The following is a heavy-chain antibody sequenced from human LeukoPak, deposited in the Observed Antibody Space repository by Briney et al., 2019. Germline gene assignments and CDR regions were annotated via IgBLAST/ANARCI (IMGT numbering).Heavy chain of an antibody. D-gene: IGHD3-16*01. V-gene: IGHV4-4*02. CDR1: GGSISSSNW. Sequence: PSETLSLTCAVSGGSISSSNWWSWVRQPPGKGLEWIGEIYHSGSTNYNPSLKSRVTISVDKSKNQFSLKLSSVTAADTAVYYCARESETTLGGYYYGMDVWGQGTTVTVSS. J-gene: IGHJ6*02. CDR3: ARESETTLGGYYYGMDV. CDR2: IYHSGST.